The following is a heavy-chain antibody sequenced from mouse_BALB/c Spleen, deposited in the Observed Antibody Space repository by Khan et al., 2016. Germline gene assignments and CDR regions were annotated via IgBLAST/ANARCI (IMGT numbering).Heavy chain of an antibody. V-gene: IGHV4-1*02. D-gene: IGHD1-1*01. CDR1: GSDFSRYW. CDR3: ARPVRGFAY. CDR2: INPDSSTI. J-gene: IGHJ3*01. Sequence: EVKLLESGGGLVQPGGSLKLSCAASGSDFSRYWMSWVRQAPGKGLEWIGEINPDSSTINYTPSLKDKFIISRDNAKKTLYLQMSKVRSEDTALYYCARPVRGFAYWGQGTLVTVSA.